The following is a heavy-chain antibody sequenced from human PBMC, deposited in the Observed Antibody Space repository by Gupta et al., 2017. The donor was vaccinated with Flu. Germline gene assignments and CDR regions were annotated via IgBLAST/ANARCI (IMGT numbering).Heavy chain of an antibody. CDR3: ARVAPIAGTTFDY. CDR1: GFTVSSNY. D-gene: IGHD1-1*01. J-gene: IGHJ4*02. CDR2: IYSGGST. V-gene: IGHV3-53*02. Sequence: EVQLVETGGGLIQPGGSLRLSCEASGFTVSSNYMSWVRQAPGKGLEWVSVIYSGGSTFYADSVKGRFTISRDNSKNTLYLQMNSLRAEDTAVYYCARVAPIAGTTFDYWGQGTLVTVSS.